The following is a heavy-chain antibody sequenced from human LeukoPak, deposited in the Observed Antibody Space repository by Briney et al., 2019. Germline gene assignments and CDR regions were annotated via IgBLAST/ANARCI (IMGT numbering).Heavy chain of an antibody. CDR2: IYTSGTT. V-gene: IGHV4-4*07. J-gene: IGHJ4*02. CDR1: GDSFSTYY. CDR3: ARDAMYYYGSRTYFFFEY. D-gene: IGHD3-10*01. Sequence: SETLSLTCTVSGDSFSTYYWSWIRQPAGKGLEWIGHIYTSGTTNYNPSLKSRVTMSIDTSKNQFSLKLSSITAADTAVYYCARDAMYYYGSRTYFFFEYWGQGTLLTVSS.